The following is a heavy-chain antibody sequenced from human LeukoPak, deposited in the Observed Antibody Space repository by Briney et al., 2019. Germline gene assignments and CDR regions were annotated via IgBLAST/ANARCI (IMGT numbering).Heavy chain of an antibody. V-gene: IGHV3-7*04. CDR3: ARDGSGTDFSLDH. Sequence: GGSLRLSCEASGFDIRDYYMSWVRQAPGKGLEWVGDIRHDGSNVYNVDLVRGRFTISRDIGKNSLFLQMNSLKDEDTAVYYCARDGSGTDFSLDHWGQGTLVCVSS. D-gene: IGHD3-10*01. J-gene: IGHJ4*02. CDR1: GFDIRDYY. CDR2: IRHDGSNV.